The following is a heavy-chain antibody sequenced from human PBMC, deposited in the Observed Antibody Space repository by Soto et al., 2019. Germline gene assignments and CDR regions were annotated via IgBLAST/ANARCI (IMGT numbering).Heavy chain of an antibody. CDR2: ISAYNGKT. D-gene: IGHD6-6*01. CDR1: GYTFTSYG. J-gene: IGHJ5*02. CDR3: ARVRGSSAGAGFDP. V-gene: IGHV1-18*04. Sequence: ASVNVSFKASGYTFTSYGISWVRQAPGQGLEWMGWISAYNGKTNYAQKLQGRVTMTTDTSTSTANMTLRSLRSDDTAVYYCARVRGSSAGAGFDPWGQGTLVTVS.